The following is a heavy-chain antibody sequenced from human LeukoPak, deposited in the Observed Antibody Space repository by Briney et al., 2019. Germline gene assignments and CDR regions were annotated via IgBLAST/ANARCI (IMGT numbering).Heavy chain of an antibody. CDR3: ARGGPIDY. CDR2: INSGGSTT. J-gene: IGHJ4*02. CDR1: GFTFSSYS. V-gene: IGHV3-74*01. Sequence: GGSLRLSCAASGFTFSSYSMNWVRQAPGKGLVWVSRINSGGSTTSYVDSVKGRFTISRDNAKSTLYLQMNSLRAEDTAVYYCARGGPIDYWGQGTLVTVSS.